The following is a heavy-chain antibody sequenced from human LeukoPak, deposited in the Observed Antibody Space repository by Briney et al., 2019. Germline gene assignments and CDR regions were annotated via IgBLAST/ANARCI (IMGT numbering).Heavy chain of an antibody. D-gene: IGHD6-13*01. J-gene: IGHJ5*02. CDR3: ARDVIAAAGNWFDP. Sequence: GRSLRLSCAASGFTFSTYAMPWVRQAPGKGLEWVAVISYDGSNKYYADSVKGRFTISRDNSKNTLYLQMNSLRAEDTAVYSCARDVIAAAGNWFDPWGQGTLVTVSS. V-gene: IGHV3-30-3*01. CDR1: GFTFSTYA. CDR2: ISYDGSNK.